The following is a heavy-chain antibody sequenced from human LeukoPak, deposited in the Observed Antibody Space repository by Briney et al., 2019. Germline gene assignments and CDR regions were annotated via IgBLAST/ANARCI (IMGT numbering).Heavy chain of an antibody. Sequence: PGGSLRLSCAASGFTFSSYAMSWVRQPPGKGLEWIGEINHSGSTNYNPSLKSRVTISVDTSKNQFSLKLSSVTAADTAVYHCARGVPDSLNTMIVVVNNFDYWGQGTLVTVSS. CDR3: ARGVPDSLNTMIVVVNNFDY. CDR2: INHSGST. J-gene: IGHJ4*02. CDR1: GFTFSSYA. D-gene: IGHD3-22*01. V-gene: IGHV4-34*01.